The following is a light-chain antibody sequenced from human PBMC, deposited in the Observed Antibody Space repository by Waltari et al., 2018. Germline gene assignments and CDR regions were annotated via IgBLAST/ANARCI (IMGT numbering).Light chain of an antibody. CDR1: GSDVGGYDY. V-gene: IGLV2-14*01. CDR3: SSYTSSGVV. Sequence: QSALTQPASVSGSPGQAIIISCTGNGSDVGGYDYVSWYQQYPGKAPRLIIYVVYTRPSGVSNRFSGSKSDNTASLTISGRQAEDESVYYCSSYTSSGVVFGGGTKLTVL. CDR2: VVY. J-gene: IGLJ2*01.